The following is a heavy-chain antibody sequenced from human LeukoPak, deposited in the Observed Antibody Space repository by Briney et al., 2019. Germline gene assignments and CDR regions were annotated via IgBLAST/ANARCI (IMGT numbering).Heavy chain of an antibody. V-gene: IGHV3-21*01. Sequence: GGSLRLSCAASAFSLNAYNMNWVRQAPGKGLEWVSSISSSSSYIYYADSVKGRFTISRDNAKNSLYLQMNSLRAEDTAVYYCARDVIGQQLEGGFDYWGQGTLVTVSS. CDR1: AFSLNAYN. D-gene: IGHD6-13*01. CDR3: ARDVIGQQLEGGFDY. CDR2: ISSSSSYI. J-gene: IGHJ4*02.